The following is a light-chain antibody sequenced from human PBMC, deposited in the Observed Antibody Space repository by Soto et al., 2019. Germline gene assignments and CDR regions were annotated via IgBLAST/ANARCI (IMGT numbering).Light chain of an antibody. V-gene: IGLV2-11*01. CDR3: CSYAGSYTWV. CDR1: SSDVGNYNY. Sequence: QSALTQPRSVSGSPGQSVTTSCTGTSSDVGNYNYVSWYQQHPGKAPKVMIYDVNKWPSGVPDRFSGSKSGNTASLTISGLQAEDEADYYCCSYAGSYTWVFGGGTKLTVL. CDR2: DVN. J-gene: IGLJ3*02.